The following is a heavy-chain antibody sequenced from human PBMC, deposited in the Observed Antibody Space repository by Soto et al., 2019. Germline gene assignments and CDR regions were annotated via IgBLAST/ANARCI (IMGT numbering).Heavy chain of an antibody. CDR1: GFTFNNYA. D-gene: IGHD6-19*01. J-gene: IGHJ4*02. V-gene: IGHV3-23*01. CDR3: AKEKIASTVADFFDY. Sequence: GGSLRLSCAASGFTFNNYAMTWVRQTPGKGLQWVSTISGSGSSTFYADSVRGRFTISRDNSKNTLYLQMNSLRAEDTALYYCAKEKIASTVADFFDYWGQGTLVTVSS. CDR2: ISGSGSST.